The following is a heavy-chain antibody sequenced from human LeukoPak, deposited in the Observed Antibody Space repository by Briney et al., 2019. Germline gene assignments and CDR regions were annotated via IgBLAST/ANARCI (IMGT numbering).Heavy chain of an antibody. CDR1: GGSISSSSYY. CDR3: ARGPSVLRYSGAITSLDY. D-gene: IGHD3-9*01. V-gene: IGHV4-39*07. Sequence: SETLSLTCTVSGGSISSSSYYWGWIRQPPGKGLEWIGSIYYSGSTYYNPSLKSRVTISVDTSKNQFSLKLSSVTAADTAVYYCARGPSVLRYSGAITSLDYWGQGTLVTVSS. J-gene: IGHJ4*02. CDR2: IYYSGST.